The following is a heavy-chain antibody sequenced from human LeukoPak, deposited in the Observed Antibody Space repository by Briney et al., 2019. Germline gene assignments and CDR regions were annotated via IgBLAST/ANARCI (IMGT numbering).Heavy chain of an antibody. CDR1: GGSFSGYY. CDR3: XXXXXXXXXKPAPERNYGMDV. Sequence: SETLSLTCAVYGGSFSGYYWSWIRQPPGKGLEWIGEINHSGSTNYNPSLKSRVTISVDTSKNQFSLKLSSVTAADTAVYYCXXXXXXXXXKPAPERNYGMDVWGQGTTVTVSS. V-gene: IGHV4-34*01. J-gene: IGHJ6*02. CDR2: INHSGST.